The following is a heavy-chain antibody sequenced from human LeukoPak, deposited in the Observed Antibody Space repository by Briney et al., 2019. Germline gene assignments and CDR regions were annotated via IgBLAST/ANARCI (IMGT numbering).Heavy chain of an antibody. CDR2: INHSGST. CDR1: GGSFSGYY. Sequence: SETLSLTCAVYGGSFSGYYWSWIRQPPGKGLEWIGEINHSGSTNYNPSLKSRVTISVDTSKNQFSLKLSSVTAADTAVYYCARGYCSGGSCYFSYFDYWGQGTLVTVSS. CDR3: ARGYCSGGSCYFSYFDY. J-gene: IGHJ4*02. D-gene: IGHD2-15*01. V-gene: IGHV4-34*01.